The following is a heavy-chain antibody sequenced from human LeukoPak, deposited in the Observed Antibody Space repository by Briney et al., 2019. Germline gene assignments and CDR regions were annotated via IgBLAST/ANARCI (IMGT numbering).Heavy chain of an antibody. CDR2: IYSGGST. D-gene: IGHD3-22*01. J-gene: IGHJ4*02. Sequence: GGSLRLSCAASGFTVSSDYMSWIRQAPGKGLQWVSTIYSGGSTYYADSVKGRFTISRDNSINTLYLQMNSLRAEDTAVYYCARDAGSGYYPQYYFDYWGQGTLVTVSS. CDR3: ARDAGSGYYPQYYFDY. CDR1: GFTVSSDY. V-gene: IGHV3-66*02.